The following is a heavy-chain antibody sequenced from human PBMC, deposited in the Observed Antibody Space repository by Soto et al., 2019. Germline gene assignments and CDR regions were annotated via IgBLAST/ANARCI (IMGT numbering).Heavy chain of an antibody. V-gene: IGHV3-30*18. D-gene: IGHD2-2*02. CDR3: AKSLNFYCSSPNCYKYYFDH. J-gene: IGHJ4*02. CDR1: GFTFNTYG. Sequence: GGSLRPSCAASGFTFNTYGMHWVRQAPGKGLEWVAVISYDGSEKYYVDSVKGRFTISKDNSKNTLYLQMNSLRPEDTAVYYCAKSLNFYCSSPNCYKYYFDHWGQGTRVTVSS. CDR2: ISYDGSEK.